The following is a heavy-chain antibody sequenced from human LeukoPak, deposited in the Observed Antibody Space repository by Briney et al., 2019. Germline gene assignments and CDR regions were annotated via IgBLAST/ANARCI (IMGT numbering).Heavy chain of an antibody. J-gene: IGHJ4*02. CDR3: ARQVDTTMALPDY. Sequence: GASVKVSCKASGYTFTSYGISWVRQAPGQALEWMGWISAYNGHTNYAQKFQGRVTMTTDTSTSTAYMELRSLRSGDTGVYCCARQVDTTMALPDYWGQGTLVTVSS. V-gene: IGHV1-18*01. D-gene: IGHD5-18*01. CDR1: GYTFTSYG. CDR2: ISAYNGHT.